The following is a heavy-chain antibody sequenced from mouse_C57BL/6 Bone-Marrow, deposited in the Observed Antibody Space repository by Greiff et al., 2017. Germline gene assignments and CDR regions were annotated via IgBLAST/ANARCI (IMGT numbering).Heavy chain of an antibody. J-gene: IGHJ4*01. Sequence: EVKLMESGGGLVQSGRSLRLSCATSGFTFSDFYMEWVRQAPGKGLEWIAASRNKANDYTTEYSVSVKGRFTVSRATSPSIVYLQMNALKAEDTAIYYCARDEELVGAMDYWGQGTSVTVSS. CDR3: ARDEELVGAMDY. CDR2: SRNKANDYTT. CDR1: GFTFSDFY. V-gene: IGHV7-1*01. D-gene: IGHD4-1*01.